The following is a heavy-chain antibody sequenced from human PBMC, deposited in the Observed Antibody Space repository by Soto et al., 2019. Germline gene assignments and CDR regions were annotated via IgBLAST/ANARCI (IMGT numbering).Heavy chain of an antibody. Sequence: SETLSLTCTVSGGSISSYYWSWIRQPPGKGLEWIGYIYYSGRSNYNPSLKSRVTISVDTSKNQFSLKLSSVTAADTAVDYCARGGTGPGVIVVVPASTEGDFDIWGQGTMVTVSS. D-gene: IGHD2-2*01. J-gene: IGHJ3*02. V-gene: IGHV4-59*01. CDR3: ARGGTGPGVIVVVPASTEGDFDI. CDR1: GGSISSYY. CDR2: IYYSGRS.